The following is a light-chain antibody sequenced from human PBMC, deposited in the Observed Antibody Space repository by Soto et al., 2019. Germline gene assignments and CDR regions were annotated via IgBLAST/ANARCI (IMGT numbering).Light chain of an antibody. CDR3: SSYTSSSTYVV. CDR1: SSDVGGYNY. Sequence: QPVLTQPASVSGSPGQSITISCTGTSSDVGGYNYVSWYQQHPGKAPKLMIYDVSNRPSGVSNRFSGSKSGNTASLTIFGLQAEDEADYYCSSYTSSSTYVVFGGGTKLTVL. CDR2: DVS. J-gene: IGLJ2*01. V-gene: IGLV2-14*01.